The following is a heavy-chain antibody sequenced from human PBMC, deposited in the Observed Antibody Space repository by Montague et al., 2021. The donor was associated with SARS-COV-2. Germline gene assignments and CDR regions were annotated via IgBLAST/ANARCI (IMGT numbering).Heavy chain of an antibody. D-gene: IGHD6-13*01. J-gene: IGHJ4*02. V-gene: IGHV3-49*03. CDR3: AAGLFYFDY. Sequence: YLRLSCAGSGFTFGDYAISWIRQTPGKGLEWVGFIRSKAYGGTTQYAASAEGKFTISRDDSKSIAYLQINSLKSDGTALYYAAAGLFYFDYWGQGALVTVSS. CDR1: GFTFGDYA. CDR2: IRSKAYGGTT.